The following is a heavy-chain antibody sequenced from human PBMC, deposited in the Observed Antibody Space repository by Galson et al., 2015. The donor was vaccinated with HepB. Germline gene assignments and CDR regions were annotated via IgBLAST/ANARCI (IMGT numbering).Heavy chain of an antibody. V-gene: IGHV3-11*01. Sequence: SLRLSCTASGFTFSDYYMSWIRQAPGQGLEWVSYISSSCSTIYYADSVKGRFTISRDNAKKSLYMQMNSLRAEDTAVYYCARDLGTLGYYYYYGMDVWGQGATVTVSS. D-gene: IGHD3-16*01. CDR3: ARDLGTLGYYYYYGMDV. CDR1: GFTFSDYY. J-gene: IGHJ6*02. CDR2: ISSSCSTI.